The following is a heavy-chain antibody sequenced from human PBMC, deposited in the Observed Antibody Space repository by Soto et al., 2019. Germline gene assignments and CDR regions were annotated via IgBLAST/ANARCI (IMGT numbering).Heavy chain of an antibody. CDR3: VKEPTVRDGYTDYFDY. D-gene: IGHD5-12*01. CDR1: GFTFSSYA. J-gene: IGHJ4*02. CDR2: ISSNGGST. Sequence: GGSLRLSCSASGFTFSSYAMHWVRQAPGKGLEYVSAISSNGGSTYYADSVKGRFTISRDNSKNTLYLQMSSLRAEDTAVYYCVKEPTVRDGYTDYFDYWGQGTLVTVSS. V-gene: IGHV3-64D*08.